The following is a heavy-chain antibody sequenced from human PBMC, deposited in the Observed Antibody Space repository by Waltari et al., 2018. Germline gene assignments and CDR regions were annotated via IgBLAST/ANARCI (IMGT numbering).Heavy chain of an antibody. J-gene: IGHJ4*02. CDR2: IYTSGST. Sequence: QVQLQESGQGLVKPSETLSLPCTVPCGPIICYYCSWIRQPAGKGLEWIGRIYTSGSTNYNPSLKSRVTMSVDTSKNQFSLKLSSVTAADTAVYYCARDRRDGYNYRSDYWGQGTLVTVSS. CDR1: CGPIICYY. D-gene: IGHD5-12*01. CDR3: ARDRRDGYNYRSDY. V-gene: IGHV4-4*07.